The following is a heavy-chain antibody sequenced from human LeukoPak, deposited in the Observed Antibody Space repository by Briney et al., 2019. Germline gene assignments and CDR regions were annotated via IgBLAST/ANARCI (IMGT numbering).Heavy chain of an antibody. V-gene: IGHV3-30-3*02. CDR2: ISYDGSNK. J-gene: IGHJ6*03. CDR3: AKTAFGELYYYYYYMDV. Sequence: GGSLRLSCAASGFTFSSYAMHWVRQAPGKGLEWVAVISYDGSNKYYADSVKGRFTISRDNSKNTLYLQMNSLRAEDTAVYYCAKTAFGELYYYYYYMDVWGKGTTVTVSS. D-gene: IGHD3-10*01. CDR1: GFTFSSYA.